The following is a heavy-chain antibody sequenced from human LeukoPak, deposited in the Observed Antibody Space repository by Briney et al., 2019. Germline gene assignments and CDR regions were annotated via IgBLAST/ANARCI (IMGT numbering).Heavy chain of an antibody. CDR3: ARDGRDYDILTGHGGAFY. V-gene: IGHV1-18*01. D-gene: IGHD3-9*01. CDR1: GYTFTSYG. J-gene: IGHJ4*02. CDR2: ISACNGNT. Sequence: GASVKVSCKASGYTFTSYGISWVRQAPGQGLEWMGWISACNGNTNYAQKLQGRVTMTTDTSTSTAYMELRSLRSDDTAVYYCARDGRDYDILTGHGGAFYWGQGTLVTVSS.